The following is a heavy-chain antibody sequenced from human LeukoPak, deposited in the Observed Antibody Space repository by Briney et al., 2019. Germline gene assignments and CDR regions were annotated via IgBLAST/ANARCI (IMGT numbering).Heavy chain of an antibody. D-gene: IGHD3-22*01. CDR2: IKRETDGGTI. CDR3: TTDRYYDNSELQFQH. J-gene: IGHJ1*01. CDR1: GFTLNNAW. V-gene: IGHV3-15*01. Sequence: GGSLRLSCAASGFTLNNAWMSWVRQAPGKGLEWLGRIKRETDGGTIDYAAPVKGRFTISRDDSRNTLYLQMDSLKIEDAAVYYCTTDRYYDNSELQFQHWGQGTLVTVSS.